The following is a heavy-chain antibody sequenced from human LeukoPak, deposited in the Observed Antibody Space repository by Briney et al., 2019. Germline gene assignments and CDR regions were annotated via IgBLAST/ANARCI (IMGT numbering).Heavy chain of an antibody. CDR2: IRGSGNRK. Sequence: GGSLRLSCAAYGFTFSSYSMNWVRQAPGKGLEWVSDIRGSGNRKYDADAVKGRVTIYRDNSKNTLYLQMNSLRAEDTAVYDCAKGVTRWERRYYFDYWGQGTLITVSS. CDR1: GFTFSSYS. D-gene: IGHD1-26*01. J-gene: IGHJ4*02. V-gene: IGHV3-23*01. CDR3: AKGVTRWERRYYFDY.